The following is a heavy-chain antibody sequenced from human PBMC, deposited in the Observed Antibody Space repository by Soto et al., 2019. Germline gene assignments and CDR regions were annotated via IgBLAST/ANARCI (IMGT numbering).Heavy chain of an antibody. CDR3: ARRPSYCISTTCYDYHNYYMDV. Sequence: PGGSLRLSCAASGFTFSSYAISWVRPAPRKGLEWVSAISGSGGSTYYADSVKGRFTISSDHSKNTLYLQMNSLRAADMAVYYCARRPSYCISTTCYDYHNYYMDVWGTGTTVTVSS. J-gene: IGHJ6*03. D-gene: IGHD2-2*01. CDR2: ISGSGGST. V-gene: IGHV3-23*01. CDR1: GFTFSSYA.